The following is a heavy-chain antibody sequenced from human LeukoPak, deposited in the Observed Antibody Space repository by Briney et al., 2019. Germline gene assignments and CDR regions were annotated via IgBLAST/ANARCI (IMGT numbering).Heavy chain of an antibody. J-gene: IGHJ4*02. V-gene: IGHV3-7*01. Sequence: PGGSLRLSCAASGFTFSNYYMSWVRQAPGKGLEWVANIKHDGSEKYYVDSVKGRFTISRDNADNSLYLQMSSLRAEDTAVYYCARPSCGGDCYLGFDYWGQGTLVTVSS. D-gene: IGHD2-21*02. CDR1: GFTFSNYY. CDR2: IKHDGSEK. CDR3: ARPSCGGDCYLGFDY.